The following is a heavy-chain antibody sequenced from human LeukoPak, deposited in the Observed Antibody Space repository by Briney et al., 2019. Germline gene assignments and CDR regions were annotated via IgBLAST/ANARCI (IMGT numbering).Heavy chain of an antibody. CDR2: ISGYNGNT. D-gene: IGHD6-13*01. J-gene: IGHJ5*02. V-gene: IGHV1-8*02. CDR3: ARGRTGYSSSWYVWSPHSLNWFDP. CDR1: GYTFTSYG. Sequence: ASVRVSCKASGYTFTSYGISWVRQAPGQGLEWMGWISGYNGNTNYAQKFQGRVTMTRNTSISTAYMELSSLRSEDTAVYYCARGRTGYSSSWYVWSPHSLNWFDPWGQGTLVTVSS.